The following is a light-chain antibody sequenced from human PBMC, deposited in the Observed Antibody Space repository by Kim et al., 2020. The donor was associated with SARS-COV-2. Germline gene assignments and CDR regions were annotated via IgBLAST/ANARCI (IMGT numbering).Light chain of an antibody. V-gene: IGLV1-51*01. Sequence: GQKVTIACSGSSSNIGNNYVSWYQQLPGTAPKLLIYDNNKRPSGIPDRFSGSKSGTSATLGITGLQTGDEADYYCGTWDSSLSARVFGGGTKLTVL. J-gene: IGLJ3*02. CDR2: DNN. CDR1: SSNIGNNY. CDR3: GTWDSSLSARV.